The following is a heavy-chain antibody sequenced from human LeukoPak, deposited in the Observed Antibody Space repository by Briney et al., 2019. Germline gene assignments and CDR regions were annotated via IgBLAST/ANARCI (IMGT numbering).Heavy chain of an antibody. J-gene: IGHJ4*02. V-gene: IGHV3-30*18. D-gene: IGHD3-10*01. CDR1: GFTFSSYG. CDR2: ISYDGSNK. Sequence: GGSLRLSRAASGFTFSSYGMHWVRQAPGKGLEWVAVISYDGSNKYYADSVKGRFTISRDNSKNTLYLQMNSLRAEDTAVYYCAKGPYYYGSGSEIDYWGQGTLVTVSS. CDR3: AKGPYYYGSGSEIDY.